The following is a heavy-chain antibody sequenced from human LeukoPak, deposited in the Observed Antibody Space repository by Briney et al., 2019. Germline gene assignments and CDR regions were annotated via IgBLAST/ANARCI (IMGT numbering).Heavy chain of an antibody. CDR1: GGTFSSYA. D-gene: IGHD3-22*01. V-gene: IGHV1-69*04. CDR2: IIPILGIA. Sequence: SVKVSCKASGGTFSSYAISWVRHAPGQGLEWMGRIIPILGIANYAQKFQGRVTITADKSTSTAYMELSSLRTEDTATYYCARLKHSHDSSGHTADYWGQGTLVTVSS. CDR3: ARLKHSHDSSGHTADY. J-gene: IGHJ4*02.